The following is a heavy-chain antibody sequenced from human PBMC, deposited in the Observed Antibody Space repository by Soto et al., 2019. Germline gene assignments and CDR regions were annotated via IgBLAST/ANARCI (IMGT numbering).Heavy chain of an antibody. CDR1: GFTFTYYW. CDR3: ARVEGYCSSPGCYINYYYGMDV. V-gene: IGHV3-74*01. D-gene: IGHD2-2*02. CDR2: INNNGSST. Sequence: GSLRLSCAASGFTFTYYWMHWVRQAPGKGLVWVSRINNNGSSTDYADSVKGRFTISRDNAKNTLYLQMNSLRAEDTAVYYCARVEGYCSSPGCYINYYYGMDVWGQGTTVTVS. J-gene: IGHJ6*02.